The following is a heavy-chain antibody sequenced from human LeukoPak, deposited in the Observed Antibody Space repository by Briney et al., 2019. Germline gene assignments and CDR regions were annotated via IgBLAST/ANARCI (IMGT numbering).Heavy chain of an antibody. V-gene: IGHV3-53*01. CDR2: IYSGGST. D-gene: IGHD3-9*01. CDR3: ARDLHDILTGDYYGMDV. Sequence: GGSLRLSCAASGLTVSSNYMSWVRQAPGKGLEWVSVIYSGGSTYYADSVKGRFTLSKDNSKNTLYLQMNSLRTEDTAVYYCARDLHDILTGDYYGMDVWGQGTTVTVSS. CDR1: GLTVSSNY. J-gene: IGHJ6*02.